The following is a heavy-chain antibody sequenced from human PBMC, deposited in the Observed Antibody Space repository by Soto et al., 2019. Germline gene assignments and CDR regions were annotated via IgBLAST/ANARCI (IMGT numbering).Heavy chain of an antibody. CDR1: GGSFSDYY. J-gene: IGHJ4*02. D-gene: IGHD3-9*01. CDR3: ARGRDFDWLLHIDY. Sequence: SETLSLTCAVYGGSFSDYYWSWIRQPPGKGLEWIGEINHSGSTNYNPSLKSRVTISVDTSKNQFSLKLSSVTAADTAVYYCARGRDFDWLLHIDYWGQGTLVTVAS. V-gene: IGHV4-34*01. CDR2: INHSGST.